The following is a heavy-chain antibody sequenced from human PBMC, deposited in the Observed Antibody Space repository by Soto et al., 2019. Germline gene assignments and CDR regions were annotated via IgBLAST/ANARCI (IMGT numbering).Heavy chain of an antibody. CDR2: VYYNGNT. Sequence: SETLSLTCTVSGGSTSSSNYQWVWIRQPPGKGLEWIGNVYYNGNTYYNPSLSSRLTISVDTSNNHFSLKVKSVTAADTAVYYCARFSGSYNDQYFDCWGQGILVTVS. CDR1: GGSTSSSNYQ. CDR3: ARFSGSYNDQYFDC. V-gene: IGHV4-39*02. J-gene: IGHJ4*02. D-gene: IGHD1-26*01.